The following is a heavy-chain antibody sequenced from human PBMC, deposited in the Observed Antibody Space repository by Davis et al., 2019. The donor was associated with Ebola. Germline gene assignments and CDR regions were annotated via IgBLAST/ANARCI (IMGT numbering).Heavy chain of an antibody. Sequence: AASVKVSCKASGYTFTGYYMHWVRQAPGQGLEWMGRINPKSGGTYYAQKFQGRVTMTRDTSITSLYMELSGLTSDDTALYYCARDQGGLDYWGQGTLVTVSS. CDR2: INPKSGGT. CDR3: ARDQGGLDY. CDR1: GYTFTGYY. D-gene: IGHD3-16*01. V-gene: IGHV1-2*06. J-gene: IGHJ4*02.